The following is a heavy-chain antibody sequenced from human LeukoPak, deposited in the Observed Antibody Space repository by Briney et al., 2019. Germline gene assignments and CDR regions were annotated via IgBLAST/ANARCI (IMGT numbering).Heavy chain of an antibody. Sequence: PGGSLRLSCAASGFTVSSNYMSWVRQAPGKGLEWVSSISMSNFYIYYADSVKGRFTISRDNAKNSLYLQMNSLRADDTAVYFCARDPSPHTTYYYYYMDVWGTGTTVTVSS. CDR2: ISMSNFYI. CDR1: GFTVSSNY. D-gene: IGHD1-14*01. CDR3: ARDPSPHTTYYYYYMDV. V-gene: IGHV3-21*01. J-gene: IGHJ6*03.